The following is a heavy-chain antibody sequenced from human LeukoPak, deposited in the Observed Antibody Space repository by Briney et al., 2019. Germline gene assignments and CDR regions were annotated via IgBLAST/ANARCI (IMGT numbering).Heavy chain of an antibody. D-gene: IGHD3-10*01. CDR1: GYNFVNYW. V-gene: IGHV5-51*01. CDR3: ARHGPRITMVRGAGGFDP. Sequence: GESLKISCKGSGYNFVNYWIGWVRQMPGKGLEWMGVMYPGDSDTRYSPSFQGQVTISADKSISTAYLQWSSLKASDTAMYYCARHGPRITMVRGAGGFDPWGQGTLVTVSS. J-gene: IGHJ5*02. CDR2: MYPGDSDT.